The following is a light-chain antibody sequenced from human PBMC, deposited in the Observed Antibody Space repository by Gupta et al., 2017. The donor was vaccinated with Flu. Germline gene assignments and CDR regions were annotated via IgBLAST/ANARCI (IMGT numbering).Light chain of an antibody. CDR3: SSYAGSNIWV. V-gene: IGLV2-8*01. CDR1: SSDVGGHNY. CDR2: DVS. J-gene: IGLJ3*02. Sequence: QSALTQPPSASGSPGQSVTISCTGTSSDVGGHNYVSWYQQHPGKAPKLMIYDVSKRPSGVPDRFSGSKSGNTASLTVSGLQAEDEADYYCSSYAGSNIWVFGGGTKLTV.